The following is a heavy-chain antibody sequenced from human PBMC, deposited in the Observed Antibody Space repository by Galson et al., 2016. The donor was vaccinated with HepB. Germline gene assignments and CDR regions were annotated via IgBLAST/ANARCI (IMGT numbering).Heavy chain of an antibody. Sequence: SLRLSCAGSGFIFEDFVLHWVRQPPGKALEWVSLISWDGSITFYADSVKGRFTISRDNSKKSLYLQMDSLRPEDAAFYYCAKASGGDYFFQYWGQGSRVTVSS. CDR2: ISWDGSIT. CDR1: GFIFEDFV. J-gene: IGHJ4*02. CDR3: AKASGGDYFFQY. V-gene: IGHV3-43D*03. D-gene: IGHD1-26*01.